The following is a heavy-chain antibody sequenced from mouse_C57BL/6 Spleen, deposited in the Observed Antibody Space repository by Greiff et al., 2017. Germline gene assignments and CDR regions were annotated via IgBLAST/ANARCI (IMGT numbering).Heavy chain of an antibody. CDR2: IDPSDSET. CDR3: ARSLYSNYLYYAMDY. V-gene: IGHV1-52*01. Sequence: QVQLQQPGAELVRPGSSVKLSCKAFGYTFTSYWMHWVKQRPIQGLEWIGNIDPSDSETHYNQKFKDKATLTVDKSSSTAYMQLSSLTSEDSAVYYCARSLYSNYLYYAMDYWGQGTSVTVSS. D-gene: IGHD2-5*01. CDR1: GYTFTSYW. J-gene: IGHJ4*01.